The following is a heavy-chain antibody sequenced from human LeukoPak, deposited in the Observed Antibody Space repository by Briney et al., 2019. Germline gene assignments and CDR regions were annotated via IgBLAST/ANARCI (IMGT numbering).Heavy chain of an antibody. CDR2: IYPGDSDT. CDR3: ATSENSGSYPDDAFDI. J-gene: IGHJ3*02. Sequence: RGESLKISCKGSGYSFTSYWIGWVRQMPGKGLEWMGIIYPGDSDTRYSPSFQGQVTISADKSISTAYLQWSSLKASDTAMYYCATSENSGSYPDDAFDIWGQGTMVTVSS. V-gene: IGHV5-51*01. D-gene: IGHD1-26*01. CDR1: GYSFTSYW.